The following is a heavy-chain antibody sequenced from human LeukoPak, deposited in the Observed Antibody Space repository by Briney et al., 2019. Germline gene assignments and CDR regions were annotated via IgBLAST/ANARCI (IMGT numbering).Heavy chain of an antibody. V-gene: IGHV4-34*01. CDR3: ARSGSYWYFDL. CDR2: INHSGST. D-gene: IGHD1-26*01. Sequence: PSETLSLTCAVYGGSFSGYYWSWIRQPPGKGLEWIGEINHSGSTNYNPSLKSRVTISVDTSKNQFSLKLSSVTAADTAVYYCARSGSYWYFDLWGRGTLVTVSS. J-gene: IGHJ2*01. CDR1: GGSFSGYY.